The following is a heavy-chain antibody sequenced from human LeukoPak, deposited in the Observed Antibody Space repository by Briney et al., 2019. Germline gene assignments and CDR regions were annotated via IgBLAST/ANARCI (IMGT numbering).Heavy chain of an antibody. D-gene: IGHD3-16*02. CDR3: VRETVSVITDFDY. V-gene: IGHV3-7*01. Sequence: GGSLRLSCAASGFTFSDYYMSWIRQAPGKGLEWVANIKEDGSEQYYVDSIKGRFTISRDNAKNSLYLQMSSLRAEDTAIYYCVRETVSVITDFDYWGQGTLVTVSS. CDR1: GFTFSDYY. J-gene: IGHJ4*02. CDR2: IKEDGSEQ.